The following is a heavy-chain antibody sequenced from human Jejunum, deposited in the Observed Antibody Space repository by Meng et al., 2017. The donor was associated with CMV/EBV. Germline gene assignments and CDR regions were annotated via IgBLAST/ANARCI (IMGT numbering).Heavy chain of an antibody. J-gene: IGHJ4*02. D-gene: IGHD4-17*01. CDR1: VLTFRSFA. V-gene: IGHV3-23*03. CDR2: IYSGGTTT. CDR3: AKDSYGDYVTNYFDY. Sequence: VLTFRSFAMTWGRQAPGKGLEWVAVIYSGGTTTHYADSVKGRFTISRDNSKNTLYLQMNSLRAEDTAVYYCAKDSYGDYVTNYFDYWGQGTLVTVSS.